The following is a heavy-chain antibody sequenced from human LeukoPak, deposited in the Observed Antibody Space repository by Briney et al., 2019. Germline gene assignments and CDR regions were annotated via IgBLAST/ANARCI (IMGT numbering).Heavy chain of an antibody. Sequence: GGSLRLSCAASGFTFSSYSMSWVRQAPGKGLEWVSSIGSSSAYIYYANSVKDRFTISRDNPKNSLYLQMNTLRAEDTAVYYCARGTYYYDSSSYSPPPTRHDYWGQGTMVTVSS. V-gene: IGHV3-21*01. J-gene: IGHJ4*02. CDR3: ARGTYYYDSSSYSPPPTRHDY. CDR2: IGSSSAYI. D-gene: IGHD3-22*01. CDR1: GFTFSSYS.